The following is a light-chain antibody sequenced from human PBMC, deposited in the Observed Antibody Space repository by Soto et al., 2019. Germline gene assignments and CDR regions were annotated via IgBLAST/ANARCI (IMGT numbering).Light chain of an antibody. V-gene: IGKV1-8*01. Sequence: AIRMTQSPSSFSASTGDRVTITCRASQGISSYLAWYQQKPGKAPKLLIYAASTLQSGVPSRFSGSGSGTDFTLTISCMQSEDFATYYCPKYYSYPFTFGPGTKVDIK. CDR2: AAS. CDR3: PKYYSYPFT. CDR1: QGISSY. J-gene: IGKJ3*01.